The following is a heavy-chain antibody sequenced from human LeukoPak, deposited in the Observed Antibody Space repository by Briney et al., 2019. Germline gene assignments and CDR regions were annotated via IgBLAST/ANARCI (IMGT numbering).Heavy chain of an antibody. Sequence: PSETLSLTCTVSGGSISSSSYYWGWIRQPPGKGLEWIGSIYYSGSTYYNPSLKSRVTISVDTSKNQFSLKLNSVTAADTAVYYCARINDFWSGLTLDVWGQGTTVTVSS. CDR2: IYYSGST. V-gene: IGHV4-39*07. D-gene: IGHD3-3*01. CDR1: GGSISSSSYY. J-gene: IGHJ6*02. CDR3: ARINDFWSGLTLDV.